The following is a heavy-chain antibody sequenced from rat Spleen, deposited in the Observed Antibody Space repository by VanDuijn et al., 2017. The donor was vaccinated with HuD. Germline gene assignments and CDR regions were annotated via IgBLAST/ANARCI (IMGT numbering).Heavy chain of an antibody. J-gene: IGHJ2*01. D-gene: IGHD1-10*01. CDR3: ATRDNNYGY. V-gene: IGHV2-43*01. CDR1: GFSLTNFH. Sequence: QVQLKESGPGLVQPSQTLSLTCTVSGFSLTNFHVTWVRQPPGKGLEWVGVIWAGGSTAYNSALKSRLSINRDTSKSQVFLKMNSLQTDDTATYYCATRDNNYGYWGQGVMVTVSS. CDR2: IWAGGST.